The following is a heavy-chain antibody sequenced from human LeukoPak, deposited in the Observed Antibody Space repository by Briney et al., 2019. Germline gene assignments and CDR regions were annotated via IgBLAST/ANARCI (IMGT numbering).Heavy chain of an antibody. D-gene: IGHD4-4*01. Sequence: ASVKVSCKASGYSFTGYYIHWVRQAPGQGLAWMGWINPSTGGTNFAQKFQGRVTMTRDTSVSTAYMELRNLTSDDTAVYYCARDRPALLTKRIPYDSWGQGTLVTVSS. CDR2: INPSTGGT. V-gene: IGHV1-2*02. J-gene: IGHJ4*02. CDR3: ARDRPALLTKRIPYDS. CDR1: GYSFTGYY.